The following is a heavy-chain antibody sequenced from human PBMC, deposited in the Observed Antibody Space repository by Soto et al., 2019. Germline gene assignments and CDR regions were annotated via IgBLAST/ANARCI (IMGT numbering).Heavy chain of an antibody. J-gene: IGHJ3*02. CDR1: GYTFTSYY. CDR2: INPSGGST. CDR3: ARDLERGLVVTAIMEFGAFDI. V-gene: IGHV1-46*01. D-gene: IGHD2-21*02. Sequence: GASVKVSCKASGYTFTSYYMHWVRQAPGQGLEWMGIINPSGGSTSYAQKFQGRVTMTRDTSTSTVYMELSSLRSEDTAVYYCARDLERGLVVTAIMEFGAFDIWGQGTMVTVSS.